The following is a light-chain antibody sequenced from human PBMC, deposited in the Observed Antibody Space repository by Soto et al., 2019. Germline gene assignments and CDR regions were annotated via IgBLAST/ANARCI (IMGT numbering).Light chain of an antibody. Sequence: QSALTQPASVSGSPGQSITISCTGTSGDIGSYNRVSWYQQHPGKAPKLIIYEVSDRPSGASNRFSVSKSGITASLTISGLQAEDEGAYYCSSHRSDGTRVFGGGTKLTVL. V-gene: IGLV2-14*01. J-gene: IGLJ3*02. CDR3: SSHRSDGTRV. CDR2: EVS. CDR1: SGDIGSYNR.